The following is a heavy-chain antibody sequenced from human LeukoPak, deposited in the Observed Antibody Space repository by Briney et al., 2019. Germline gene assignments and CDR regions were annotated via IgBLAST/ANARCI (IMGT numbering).Heavy chain of an antibody. V-gene: IGHV3-30*04. CDR3: ARDEGTSYLSSFDY. D-gene: IGHD6-6*01. CDR2: ISYDGSNE. J-gene: IGHJ4*02. Sequence: GGSLRLSCAASGFTFSSYVMHWVRQAPGKGLEWVAIISYDGSNEYYADSVKGRFTISRDNSKNTLYLQMNSLRAADTAVYCCARDEGTSYLSSFDYWGQGTLVTVSS. CDR1: GFTFSSYV.